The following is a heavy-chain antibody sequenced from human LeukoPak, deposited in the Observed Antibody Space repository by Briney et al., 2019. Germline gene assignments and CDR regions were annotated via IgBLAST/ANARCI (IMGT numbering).Heavy chain of an antibody. D-gene: IGHD3-3*01. V-gene: IGHV3-74*01. CDR2: INSGGSGT. CDR1: GFNFASNW. Sequence: SGGSLRLSCAASGFNFASNWMHWVRQTPGKGLVWVSRINSGGSGTSYADSVEGRFTISRDNAKNTLYLQMNSLRAEDTAVYYCAKWAADDFWSSYNNFDHWGQGTLVTVSS. J-gene: IGHJ4*02. CDR3: AKWAADDFWSSYNNFDH.